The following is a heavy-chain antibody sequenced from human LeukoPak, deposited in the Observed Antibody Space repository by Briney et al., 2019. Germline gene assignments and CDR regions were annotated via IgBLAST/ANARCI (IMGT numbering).Heavy chain of an antibody. V-gene: IGHV3-48*02. J-gene: IGHJ4*02. CDR3: ARSRSGNYFDY. CDR2: ISSGAGDT. D-gene: IGHD1-26*01. CDR1: EFTFSAYS. Sequence: GGSLRLSCAGTEFTFSAYSLNWVRQAPGKGLEWVSYISSGAGDTYYADSVKGRFTISRDNAQNSLYLQMNGLRDEDTAVYHCARSRSGNYFDYWGQGTLVSVSS.